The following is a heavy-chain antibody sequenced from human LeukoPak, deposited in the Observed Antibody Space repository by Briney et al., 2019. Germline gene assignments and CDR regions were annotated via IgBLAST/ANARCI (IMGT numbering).Heavy chain of an antibody. Sequence: SETLSLTCAVSGYSFISDYYGGWIRQAPGRDLEWIATIYHGRTISYNPSLKTRLTISLDTSKNDFSLNLTSLTAADTAVYYCARAATVTTGFFDNWGQGALVSVSS. J-gene: IGHJ4*02. CDR3: ARAATVTTGFFDN. D-gene: IGHD4-17*01. V-gene: IGHV4-38-2*01. CDR2: IYHGRTI. CDR1: GYSFISDYY.